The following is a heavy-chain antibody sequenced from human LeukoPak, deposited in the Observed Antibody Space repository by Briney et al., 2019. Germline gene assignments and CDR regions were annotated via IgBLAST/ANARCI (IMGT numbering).Heavy chain of an antibody. Sequence: GGSLRLSCAASGFTFSSYNMDWVRQAPGKGLEWVANIKLDGSEKYYVDSVKGRFTISRDNAKNSLYLQMNSLRAEDTAVYYCARDADNYSSGWYDYKFDYWGQGTLVTVSS. CDR3: ARDADNYSSGWYDYKFDY. J-gene: IGHJ4*02. CDR2: IKLDGSEK. D-gene: IGHD6-19*01. V-gene: IGHV3-7*01. CDR1: GFTFSSYN.